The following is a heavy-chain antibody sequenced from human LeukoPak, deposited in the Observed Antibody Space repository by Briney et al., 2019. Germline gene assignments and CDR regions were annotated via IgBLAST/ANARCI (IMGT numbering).Heavy chain of an antibody. CDR2: IKEDGSVK. CDR1: GFTFSTSW. Sequence: GGSLRLSCVASGFTFSTSWMNWVRQAPGKGLEWVANIKEDGSVKNYVDSVKGRFTISRDNSKNSLYLQMNSLRTEDTALYYCAKAAARYYYYYYMDVWGKGTTVTVSS. D-gene: IGHD6-13*01. J-gene: IGHJ6*03. CDR3: AKAAARYYYYYYMDV. V-gene: IGHV3-7*03.